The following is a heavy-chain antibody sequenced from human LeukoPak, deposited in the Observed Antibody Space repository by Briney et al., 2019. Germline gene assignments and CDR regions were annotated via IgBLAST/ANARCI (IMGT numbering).Heavy chain of an antibody. CDR1: GGTFSSYA. CDR2: INPNSGGI. V-gene: IGHV1-2*02. Sequence: GASVKVSCKASGGTFSSYAISWVRQAPGQGLEWMGWINPNSGGINYAQKFQGRVTMTRDTSISTVYMELSSLRSDDTAVYYCARDSYYGDSRSLHFDYWGQGTLVTVSS. D-gene: IGHD4-17*01. J-gene: IGHJ4*02. CDR3: ARDSYYGDSRSLHFDY.